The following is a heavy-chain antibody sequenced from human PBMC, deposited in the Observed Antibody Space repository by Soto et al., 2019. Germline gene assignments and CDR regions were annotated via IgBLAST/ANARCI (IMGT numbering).Heavy chain of an antibody. J-gene: IGHJ3*02. V-gene: IGHV3-23*01. CDR1: GFTFSSYA. CDR3: AKDSQLLRAAFDI. Sequence: PLRLSCAASGFTFSSYAMSWVRQAPGKGLEWVSAISGIGGSTYYADSVKGRFTISRDNSKNTLYLQMNSLRAEDTAVYYCAKDSQLLRAAFDIWGQGTMVTVSS. CDR2: ISGIGGST. D-gene: IGHD2-21*01.